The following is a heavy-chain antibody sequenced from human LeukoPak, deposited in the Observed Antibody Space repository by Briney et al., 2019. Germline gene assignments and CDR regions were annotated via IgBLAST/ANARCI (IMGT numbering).Heavy chain of an antibody. J-gene: IGHJ4*02. V-gene: IGHV3-30*18. Sequence: GRSLRLSCAASGLTFSTYGMHWVRQAPGKGLEWVAVISYDGSNKYYADSVKGRFTISRDNSKNTLYLQMNSLRAEDTAVCYCAKDRDWYYFDYWGQGTLVTVSS. CDR3: AKDRDWYYFDY. CDR1: GLTFSTYG. D-gene: IGHD5-24*01. CDR2: ISYDGSNK.